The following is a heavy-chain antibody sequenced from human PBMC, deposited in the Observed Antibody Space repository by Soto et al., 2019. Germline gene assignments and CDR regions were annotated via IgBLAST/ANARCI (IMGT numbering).Heavy chain of an antibody. V-gene: IGHV4-34*01. Sequence: SEALSVTCAVSGGSFSGYYWTWIRQIPGKGLEWIGEINQSANTKYNPSLMSRVTMSVDTSRNQFSLKLRSVTAADTAVYYCARPSYALNWDFHYGMQVWGQGTSVT. D-gene: IGHD2-2*01. CDR2: INQSANT. CDR1: GGSFSGYY. J-gene: IGHJ6*02. CDR3: ARPSYALNWDFHYGMQV.